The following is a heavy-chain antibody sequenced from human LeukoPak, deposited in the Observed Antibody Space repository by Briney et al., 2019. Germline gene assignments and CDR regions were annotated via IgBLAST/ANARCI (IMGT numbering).Heavy chain of an antibody. CDR1: GFTFSRNG. V-gene: IGHV3-33*01. J-gene: IGHJ4*02. CDR3: ARDLGDFWSGPRFYFDY. Sequence: ARSLRLSCAASGFTFSRNGMHWVRQAPGKGLEWVAIIRFDGRNKNYEDSVKGRFTISRDNSKNTLFLEMNSLRAEDTAVYYCARDLGDFWSGPRFYFDYWGQGTLVTVSS. CDR2: IRFDGRNK. D-gene: IGHD3-3*01.